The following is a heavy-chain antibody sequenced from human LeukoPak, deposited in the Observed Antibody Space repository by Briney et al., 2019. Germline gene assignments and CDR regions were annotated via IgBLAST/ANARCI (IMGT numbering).Heavy chain of an antibody. CDR2: ISSSSRFI. D-gene: IGHD2-15*01. J-gene: IGHJ2*01. V-gene: IGHV3-21*01. CDR3: ARAVYCSGGGCFWYFDL. CDR1: GFTFTTYW. Sequence: GGSLRLSCAASGFTFTTYWMSWVRQLPGKGLEWVSLISSSSRFIYYGDSVKGRFTISRDNAKKSLYLQMNSLRAEDTAVYYCARAVYCSGGGCFWYFDLWGRGTLVTVSS.